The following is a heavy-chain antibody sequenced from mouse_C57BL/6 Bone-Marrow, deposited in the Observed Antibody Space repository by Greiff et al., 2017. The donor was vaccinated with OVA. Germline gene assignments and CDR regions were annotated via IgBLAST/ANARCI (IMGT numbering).Heavy chain of an antibody. J-gene: IGHJ1*03. Sequence: EVKLMESGGGLVQPGGSLSLSCAASGFTFTDYYMSWVRQPPGKALEWLGFIRNKANGYTTEYSASVKGRFTISRDNSQSILYLQMNALRAEDSATYYCARYRWDRGYFDVWGTGTTVTVSS. CDR3: ARYRWDRGYFDV. CDR1: GFTFTDYY. V-gene: IGHV7-3*01. CDR2: IRNKANGYTT. D-gene: IGHD3-3*01.